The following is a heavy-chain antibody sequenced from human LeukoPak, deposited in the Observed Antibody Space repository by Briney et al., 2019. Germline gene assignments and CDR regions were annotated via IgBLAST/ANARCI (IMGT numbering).Heavy chain of an antibody. CDR1: GGSMNSYY. Sequence: SETLSLTCSVSGGSMNSYYWSWIRQSPGKGLEWIGYIYYSESTNYNPSLKSRVTISVDTSKNQFSLKLSSVTAADTAVYYCARHAWLQPFDYWGQGTLVSVSS. V-gene: IGHV4-59*08. D-gene: IGHD3-9*01. CDR3: ARHAWLQPFDY. CDR2: IYYSEST. J-gene: IGHJ4*02.